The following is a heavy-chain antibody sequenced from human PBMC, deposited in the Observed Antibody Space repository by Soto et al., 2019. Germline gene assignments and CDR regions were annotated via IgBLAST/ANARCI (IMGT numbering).Heavy chain of an antibody. D-gene: IGHD6-13*01. J-gene: IGHJ6*02. V-gene: IGHV5-51*01. CDR2: IYPGDSDT. CDR3: ARLAAAGTTRYGMDV. Sequence: EVQLVQSGAEVKKPGESLKISCKGSGYSFTSYWIGWVRQMPGKGLEWMGIIYPGDSDTRYSPSFQGQVTISADKSISTACLQGSSLKASDTAMYYCARLAAAGTTRYGMDVWGQGTTVTVSS. CDR1: GYSFTSYW.